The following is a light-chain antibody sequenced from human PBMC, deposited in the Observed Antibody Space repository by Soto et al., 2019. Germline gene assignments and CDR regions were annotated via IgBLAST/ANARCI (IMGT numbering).Light chain of an antibody. CDR2: DAS. CDR3: QQRRNWPPMYT. V-gene: IGKV3-11*01. Sequence: DIVLTQSPATLSLSPGERATLSCRASQSVSSYLAWYQQRPGHVPRLLIYDASKRATGIPARFGASGSGTDFTLPVSSLEPEDFAIEFCQQRRNWPPMYTFGQGTKLDIK. CDR1: QSVSSY. J-gene: IGKJ2*01.